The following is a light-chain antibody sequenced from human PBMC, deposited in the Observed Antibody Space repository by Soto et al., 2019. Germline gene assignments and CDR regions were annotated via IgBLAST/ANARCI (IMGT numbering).Light chain of an antibody. V-gene: IGKV3-15*01. CDR3: PNYNNRKLN. Sequence: FVMAQSPSTLSGSPGEGCTRSCRASQGIGDTLAWYQHKPGQTPRLLIYDTSNRATGVPARFSGSRSVPEFPITINSTQSEDSAIYYCPNYNNRKLNFGGGTKVDIK. J-gene: IGKJ4*01. CDR2: DTS. CDR1: QGIGDT.